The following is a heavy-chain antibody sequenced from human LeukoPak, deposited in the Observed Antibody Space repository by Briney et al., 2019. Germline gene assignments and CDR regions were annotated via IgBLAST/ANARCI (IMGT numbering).Heavy chain of an antibody. V-gene: IGHV4-34*01. CDR1: GGSFSGYY. D-gene: IGHD3-3*01. Sequence: PSETLSLTCAVYGGSFSGYYWSWIRQSPGKGLEWIGEINHSGSTNYNPSLKSRVTISVDTSKNQFSLKLSSVTAADTAVYYCARVYAEDFWSGYYTGYFDYWGQGTLVTVSS. CDR2: INHSGST. CDR3: ARVYAEDFWSGYYTGYFDY. J-gene: IGHJ4*02.